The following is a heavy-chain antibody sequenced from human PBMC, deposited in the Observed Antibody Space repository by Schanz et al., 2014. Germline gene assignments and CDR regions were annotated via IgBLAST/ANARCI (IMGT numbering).Heavy chain of an antibody. CDR1: GFTFRSYG. CDR3: ARGIITMVRGGDVGAFDI. CDR2: ISYDGSSK. J-gene: IGHJ3*02. D-gene: IGHD3-10*01. Sequence: QVQLVESGGGVVQPGRSLRLSCAASGFTFRSYGMHWVRQAPGKGLEWVALISYDGSSKNHADSVQGRFTISRDNAKNLLYLQMNGLRAEDTAVYYCARGIITMVRGGDVGAFDIWGQGTMVTVSS. V-gene: IGHV3-33*01.